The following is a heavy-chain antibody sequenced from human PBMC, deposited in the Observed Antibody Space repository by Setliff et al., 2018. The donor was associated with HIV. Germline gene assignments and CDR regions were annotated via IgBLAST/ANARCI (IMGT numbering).Heavy chain of an antibody. CDR1: GESFSGYY. D-gene: IGHD4-17*01. CDR3: ARAAAGNTGPFDL. V-gene: IGHV4-34*01. Sequence: PSETLSLTCAVCGESFSGYYWTWIRQPPGKGLEWIGEINHRGTTNYNPSLKSRVTMSVDTSKNQFSLKLTSVTASDTAVYYCARAAAGNTGPFDLWGQGSPVTVSS. CDR2: INHRGTT. J-gene: IGHJ4*02.